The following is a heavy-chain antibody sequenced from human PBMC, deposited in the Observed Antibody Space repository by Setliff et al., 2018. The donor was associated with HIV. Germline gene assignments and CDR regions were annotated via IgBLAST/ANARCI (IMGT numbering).Heavy chain of an antibody. CDR3: AGGIVGPRGPAEY. D-gene: IGHD1-26*01. V-gene: IGHV3-23*01. CDR1: GFTLNRYD. J-gene: IGHJ4*02. Sequence: PGGSLRLSCAASGFTLNRYDITWVRQAPGKGLEWVSLISGGGDSTSYADSVTGRFTLSRDNSKNTVYLQLDSLRNDDTSVYYCAGGIVGPRGPAEYWGQGTLVTVSS. CDR2: ISGGGDST.